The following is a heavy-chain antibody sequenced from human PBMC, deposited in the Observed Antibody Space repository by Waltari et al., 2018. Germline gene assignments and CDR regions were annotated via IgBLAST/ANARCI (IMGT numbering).Heavy chain of an antibody. Sequence: QVQLVESGGSVVQPGKSLTLACEASGFTFSRYGMHWVRQAPGKGLEGVAVISYYENTKHYAESVRGRFIISRDNSKNTLHLEMNSLRGEDTAIYFCGKDLLSVVMAVENWGQGTLVTVSS. J-gene: IGHJ4*02. CDR3: GKDLLSVVMAVEN. CDR2: ISYYENTK. CDR1: GFTFSRYG. V-gene: IGHV3-30*18. D-gene: IGHD3-22*01.